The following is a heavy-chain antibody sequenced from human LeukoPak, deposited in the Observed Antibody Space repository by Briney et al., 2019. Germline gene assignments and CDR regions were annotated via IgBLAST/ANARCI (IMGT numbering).Heavy chain of an antibody. CDR2: MNPNSGNT. J-gene: IGHJ6*02. Sequence: ASVKVSCKASGYTFTSYDINWVRQATGQGLEWMGWMNPNSGNTGYAQKFQGRVTMTRNTSISTAYMELSSLRSEDTAVYYCARLYSSSWTPYYYYGMDVWGQGTTVTVSS. CDR3: ARLYSSSWTPYYYYGMDV. V-gene: IGHV1-8*01. D-gene: IGHD6-13*01. CDR1: GYTFTSYD.